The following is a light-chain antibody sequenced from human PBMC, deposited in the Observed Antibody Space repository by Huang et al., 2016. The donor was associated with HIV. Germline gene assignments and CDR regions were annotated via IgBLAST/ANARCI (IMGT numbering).Light chain of an antibody. CDR2: GAS. J-gene: IGKJ5*01. Sequence: IQLTQSPSSLSASVGDRVTITCRASQAISTYLAWYQQKPGKAPKLLIHGASTLQRGVPSRFSGGGSGTDYTLTISGLQPEDLATYYCQQFSSYPLAFGQGTRLEIK. CDR3: QQFSSYPLA. V-gene: IGKV1-9*01. CDR1: QAISTY.